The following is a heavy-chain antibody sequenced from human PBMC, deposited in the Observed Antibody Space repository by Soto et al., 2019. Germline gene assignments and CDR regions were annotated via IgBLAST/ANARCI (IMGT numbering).Heavy chain of an antibody. Sequence: GGSLRLSCAASGFTVRSNYMSWVRQAPGKGLGWVSVIYSGGSTYYADSVKGRFTISRHNSKNTLYLQMDSLRDEDTALYYCAREGRIAAAGTPPTEAFDIGGQGTMVTVSS. J-gene: IGHJ3*02. V-gene: IGHV3-66*01. D-gene: IGHD6-13*01. CDR2: IYSGGST. CDR3: AREGRIAAAGTPPTEAFDI. CDR1: GFTVRSNY.